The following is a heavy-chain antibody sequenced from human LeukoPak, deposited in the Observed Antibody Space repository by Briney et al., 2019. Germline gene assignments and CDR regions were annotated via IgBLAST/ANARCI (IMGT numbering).Heavy chain of an antibody. J-gene: IGHJ5*02. CDR2: ISSNGDST. CDR1: ESTFSSYV. Sequence: PGGSLRLSSAASESTFSSYVMHWVRQAPGKGLEYISVISSNGDSTYYADSVKGRFTISRDNFKNTLFLQMGSLRVDDMAVYYCAGGSNHWFDPWGQGTLVTVSS. D-gene: IGHD5-12*01. V-gene: IGHV3-64*02. CDR3: AGGSNHWFDP.